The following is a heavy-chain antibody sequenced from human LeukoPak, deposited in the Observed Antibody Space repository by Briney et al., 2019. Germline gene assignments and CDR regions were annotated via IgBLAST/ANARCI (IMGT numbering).Heavy chain of an antibody. J-gene: IGHJ4*02. CDR1: GGSFSGYY. Sequence: PSETLSLTCAVYGGSFSGYYWSWIRQPPGKGLEWIGEINHSGSTNYNPSLKSRVTISVDTSKNQFSLKLSSVTAADTAVYYCARHSFGTNTSYRLKPHERYYFDYWGQGTLVTVSS. CDR3: ARHSFGTNTSYRLKPHERYYFDY. CDR2: INHSGST. V-gene: IGHV4-34*01. D-gene: IGHD1-14*01.